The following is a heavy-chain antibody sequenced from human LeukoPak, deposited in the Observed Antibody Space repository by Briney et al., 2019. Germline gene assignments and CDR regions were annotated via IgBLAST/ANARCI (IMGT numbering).Heavy chain of an antibody. Sequence: PSETLSLTCTVSGGSISSYYWSWIRQPPGKGLEWIWYIDYSGSTNYNPSLKSRVTISVDTSKNPFSLKLSSVTAADTAVYYCARSGRYFDWLEGDWFDPWGQGTLVTVSS. CDR3: ARSGRYFDWLEGDWFDP. J-gene: IGHJ5*02. CDR2: IDYSGST. CDR1: GGSISSYY. V-gene: IGHV4-59*01. D-gene: IGHD3-9*01.